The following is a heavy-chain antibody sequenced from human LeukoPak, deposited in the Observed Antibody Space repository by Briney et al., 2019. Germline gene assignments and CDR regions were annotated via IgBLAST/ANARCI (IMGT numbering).Heavy chain of an antibody. V-gene: IGHV4-59*12. J-gene: IGHJ4*02. CDR3: ARDHGDYYFAY. Sequence: SETLSLTCTVSGGSISTYYWSWIRQPPGKGLEWIGNIYFSGSTYYNPSLKSRVTISVDTSKNQFSLKLSSVTAADTAAYYCARDHGDYYFAYWGQGTLVTVSS. CDR2: IYFSGST. CDR1: GGSISTYY. D-gene: IGHD4-17*01.